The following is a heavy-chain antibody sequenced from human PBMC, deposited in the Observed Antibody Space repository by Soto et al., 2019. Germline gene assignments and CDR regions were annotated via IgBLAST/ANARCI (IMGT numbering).Heavy chain of an antibody. J-gene: IGHJ6*02. CDR3: ARGIREEESYIVVVPAAMPAYYYGMDV. CDR1: GFTFSSYA. CDR2: ISYDGSNK. Sequence: QVQLVESGGGVVQPGRSLRLSCAASGFTFSSYAMHWVRQAPGKGLEWVAVISYDGSNKYYADSVKGRFTISRDNSKNTLYLQMNSLRAEDTAVYYCARGIREEESYIVVVPAAMPAYYYGMDVWGQGTTVTVSS. V-gene: IGHV3-30-3*01. D-gene: IGHD2-2*01.